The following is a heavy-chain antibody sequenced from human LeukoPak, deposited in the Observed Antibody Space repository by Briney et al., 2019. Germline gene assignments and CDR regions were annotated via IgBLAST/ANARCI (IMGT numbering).Heavy chain of an antibody. Sequence: SETLSLTCTVSGGSISSGDYYWSWIRQPPGKGLEWIGYIYYSGSTYYNPSLKSRVTISVDTSKSQFSLKLSSVTAADTAVYYCARDHPRGVRGVKFDPWGQGTLVTVSS. J-gene: IGHJ5*02. CDR3: ARDHPRGVRGVKFDP. CDR2: IYYSGST. V-gene: IGHV4-30-4*01. CDR1: GGSISSGDYY. D-gene: IGHD3-10*01.